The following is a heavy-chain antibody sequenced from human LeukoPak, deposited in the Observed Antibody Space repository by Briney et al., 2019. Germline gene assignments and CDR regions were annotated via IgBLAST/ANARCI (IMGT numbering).Heavy chain of an antibody. CDR1: GFTFSSYA. J-gene: IGHJ4*02. CDR3: ARDRDYSSSSSLAY. D-gene: IGHD6-6*01. V-gene: IGHV3-30-3*01. Sequence: GGSLRLSCAAPGFTFSSYAMHWVRQAPGKGLEWVAVISYDGSNKYYADSVKGRFTISRDNSKNTLYLQMNSLRAEDTAVYYCARDRDYSSSSSLAYWGQGTLVTVSS. CDR2: ISYDGSNK.